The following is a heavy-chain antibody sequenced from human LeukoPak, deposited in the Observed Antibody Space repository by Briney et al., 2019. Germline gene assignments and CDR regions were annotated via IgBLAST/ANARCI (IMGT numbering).Heavy chain of an antibody. V-gene: IGHV4-61*02. Sequence: SETLSLTCAISGASIASGSYDWDWIRQPAGSRPEYIGRISAGGRTNYNPSLKSRLTISMDTSKNHVSLRLSSVAAADTAVYYCTRGGHDYGGSFDTWGQGILVTVSS. CDR2: ISAGGRT. D-gene: IGHD4-23*01. CDR3: TRGGHDYGGSFDT. CDR1: GASIASGSYD. J-gene: IGHJ5*02.